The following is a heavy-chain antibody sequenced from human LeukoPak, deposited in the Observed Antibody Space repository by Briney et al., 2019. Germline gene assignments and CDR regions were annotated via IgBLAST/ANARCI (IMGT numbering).Heavy chain of an antibody. Sequence: GGSLRLSCAASGFTFSSYAMSWVRQAPGRGLEWVSAISGSGGSTYYADSVKGRFTISRDDSKNTLYLQMNSLRAEDTAVYYCAKDLRDNYYYYGMDVWGQGTTVTVSS. J-gene: IGHJ6*02. D-gene: IGHD4-17*01. CDR1: GFTFSSYA. V-gene: IGHV3-23*01. CDR2: ISGSGGST. CDR3: AKDLRDNYYYYGMDV.